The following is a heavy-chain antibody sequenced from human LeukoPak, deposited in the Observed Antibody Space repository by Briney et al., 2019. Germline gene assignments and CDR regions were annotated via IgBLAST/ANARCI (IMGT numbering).Heavy chain of an antibody. J-gene: IGHJ5*02. V-gene: IGHV4-34*01. CDR2: IKARGDT. CDR3: ARGQVPAARGYNWFDP. CDR1: GWSFNDYY. D-gene: IGHD2-2*01. Sequence: SETLSLTCAVYGWSFNDYYWNWIRQPPGKGLEWIGEIKARGDTNYNPSPKNRGTISVDTSKQQFSLRLTSMIAADTALYYCARGQVPAARGYNWFDPWGQGTLVTVSS.